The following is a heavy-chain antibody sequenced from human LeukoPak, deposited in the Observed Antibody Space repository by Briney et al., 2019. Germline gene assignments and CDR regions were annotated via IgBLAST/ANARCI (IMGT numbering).Heavy chain of an antibody. V-gene: IGHV1-2*02. CDR1: GYTFTCYY. J-gene: IGHJ4*02. CDR2: INPNSGDT. CDR3: ARGAPTWLYEDWWYFDY. Sequence: ASVKVSCKASGYTFTCYYTHWVRQAPGQGLEWMGWINPNSGDTHYAQKFRGRVTMTRDTSSSTAYMELSRLRSDDTAVYFCARGAPTWLYEDWWYFDYWGQGTLVTVSS. D-gene: IGHD2-8*02.